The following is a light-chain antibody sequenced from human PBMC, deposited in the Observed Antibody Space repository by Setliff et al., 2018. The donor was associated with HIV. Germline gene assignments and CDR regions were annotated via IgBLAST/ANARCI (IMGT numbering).Light chain of an antibody. Sequence: QSVLTQPPSASGTPGQRVTISCSGSFSNIGRNTVNWYQQLPGTAPEPLIFANFQRPSGVPDRFSGSKSGTSASLAISGLQSEDESDYFCAAWDDSLNAYVFGTGTKVTVL. CDR2: ANF. CDR1: FSNIGRNT. J-gene: IGLJ1*01. CDR3: AAWDDSLNAYV. V-gene: IGLV1-44*01.